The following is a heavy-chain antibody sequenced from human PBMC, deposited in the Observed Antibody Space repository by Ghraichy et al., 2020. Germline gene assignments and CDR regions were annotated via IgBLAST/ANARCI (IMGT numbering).Heavy chain of an antibody. J-gene: IGHJ6*02. CDR1: GFTFNDYC. CDR3: AKDKIVGATNLGVGMDV. V-gene: IGHV3-43*01. D-gene: IGHD1-26*01. Sequence: GGSLRLSCAASGFTFNDYCMNWVRQAPGKGLEWVSIISWDGGSPYYADSVKGRFTISRDNSKNSLYLQMNSLRNEDTAVYYCAKDKIVGATNLGVGMDVWGQGTTVTVSS. CDR2: ISWDGGSP.